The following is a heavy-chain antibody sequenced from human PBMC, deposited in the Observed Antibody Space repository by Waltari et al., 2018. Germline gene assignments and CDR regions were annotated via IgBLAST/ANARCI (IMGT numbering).Heavy chain of an antibody. V-gene: IGHV3-53*02. CDR1: GFTVDRHH. CDR3: AGGHFDY. CDR2: FYRDGNT. Sequence: EVQLVETGGGLIQPGESLRLSCAASGFTVDRHHMYWVRQAPGKGLEWVSVFYRDGNTYYTDSVKGRFTISRDDSKNTLYLQMNSLRAEDTAVYYCAGGHFDYWGQGILVTVSS. J-gene: IGHJ4*02. D-gene: IGHD3-16*01.